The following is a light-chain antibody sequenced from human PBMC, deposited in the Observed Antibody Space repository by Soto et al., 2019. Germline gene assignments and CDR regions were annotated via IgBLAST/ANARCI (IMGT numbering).Light chain of an antibody. Sequence: DIQMTQSPSSLSASVGDRVTISYRASQSISSYFNWYQQKPGKVPKLLIYATSSLQSGVPSRFSGSGSGTDFTLTISNLQPEDSATYYCQRSYYSWTFGQGTKVDIK. CDR1: QSISSY. J-gene: IGKJ1*01. CDR3: QRSYYSWT. CDR2: ATS. V-gene: IGKV1-39*01.